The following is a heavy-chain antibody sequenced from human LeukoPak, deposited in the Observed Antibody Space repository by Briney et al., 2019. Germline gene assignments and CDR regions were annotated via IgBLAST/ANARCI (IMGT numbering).Heavy chain of an antibody. Sequence: PGGSLRLSCAASGFTFRSYAMTWVRQAPGKGLEWVSAISGSGGSTYYADSVKGRFTISRDNSKNTLYLQMNSLRAEDTAVYYCAKDEDIVVVPAGLDYWGQGTLVTVSS. CDR1: GFTFRSYA. J-gene: IGHJ4*02. V-gene: IGHV3-23*01. CDR2: ISGSGGST. CDR3: AKDEDIVVVPAGLDY. D-gene: IGHD2-2*01.